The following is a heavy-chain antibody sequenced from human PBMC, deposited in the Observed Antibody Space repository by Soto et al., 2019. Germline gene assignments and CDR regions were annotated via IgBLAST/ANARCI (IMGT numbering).Heavy chain of an antibody. V-gene: IGHV3-53*01. Sequence: WASVRLSYGTSGFRVSSPYTNWVRQAPGKGLEWVSIIYNGGNTYYADSVKGRFTISRDDSKNTLYLQMNSLRAEDTAVYYCARDSYVSLWGRGTLVTVSS. CDR1: GFRVSSPY. CDR3: ARDSYVSL. CDR2: IYNGGNT. J-gene: IGHJ2*01. D-gene: IGHD3-16*01.